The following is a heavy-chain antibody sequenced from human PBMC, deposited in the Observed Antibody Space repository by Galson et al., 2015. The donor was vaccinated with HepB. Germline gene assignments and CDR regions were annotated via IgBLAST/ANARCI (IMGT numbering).Heavy chain of an antibody. Sequence: SWVRQAPGKGLEWVGRIKSKTDGGTTDYAAPVKGRFTISRDDSKNTLYLQMNSLKTEDTAVYYCTTYDLSGYDYSFDYWGQGTLVTVSS. CDR2: IKSKTDGGTT. V-gene: IGHV3-15*01. CDR3: TTYDLSGYDYSFDY. J-gene: IGHJ4*02. D-gene: IGHD5-12*01.